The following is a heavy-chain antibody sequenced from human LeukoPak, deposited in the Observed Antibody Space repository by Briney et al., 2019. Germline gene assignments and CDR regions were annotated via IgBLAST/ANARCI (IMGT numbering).Heavy chain of an antibody. CDR3: TKGRTIDDS. J-gene: IGHJ4*02. CDR2: ITSSSTYI. D-gene: IGHD3-3*01. CDR1: GFTLSSYA. Sequence: GGSLRLSCAASGFTLSSYAMSWVRQAPGKGLEWVSSITSSSTYIYYADSVKGRFTISRDNAKNSLYLQMNSLRPEDTAVYYCTKGRTIDDSWGQGTLVTVSS. V-gene: IGHV3-21*01.